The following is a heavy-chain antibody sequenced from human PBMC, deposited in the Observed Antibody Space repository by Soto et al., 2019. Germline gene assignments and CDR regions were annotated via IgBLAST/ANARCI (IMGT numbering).Heavy chain of an antibody. J-gene: IGHJ5*02. D-gene: IGHD1-26*01. CDR3: AKDKIYSASAISNWFDP. CDR2: ISGSGGST. V-gene: IGHV3-23*01. Sequence: GGSLRLSCAASGFTFSSYAMSWVRQAPGKGLEWVSAISGSGGSTYYADSVKGRFTTSRDNSKNTLYLQMNSLRAEDTAVYYCAKDKIYSASAISNWFDPWGQGTLVTVSS. CDR1: GFTFSSYA.